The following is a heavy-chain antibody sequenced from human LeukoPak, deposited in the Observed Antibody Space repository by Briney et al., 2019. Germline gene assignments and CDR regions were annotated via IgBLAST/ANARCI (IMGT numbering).Heavy chain of an antibody. Sequence: ASVKVSCKASGYTFTSYGISWVRQAPGQGLEWMGWISAYNGNTNYAQKLQSRVTMTTDTSTSTAYMELRSLRSDDTAVYYCARDFWELEPHRLRYNWFDPWGQGTLVTVSS. J-gene: IGHJ5*02. D-gene: IGHD1-14*01. CDR2: ISAYNGNT. CDR1: GYTFTSYG. CDR3: ARDFWELEPHRLRYNWFDP. V-gene: IGHV1-18*01.